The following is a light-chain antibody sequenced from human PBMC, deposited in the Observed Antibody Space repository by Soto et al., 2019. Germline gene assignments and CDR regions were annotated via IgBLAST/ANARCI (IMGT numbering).Light chain of an antibody. CDR1: QSVSSY. CDR3: QQRSNSYT. V-gene: IGKV3-11*01. CDR2: DAS. Sequence: EIVLTQSPATLSLSPGERATLSCRASQSVSSYLAWYQQKPGQAPSLLIYDASNRATGIPARFSGSGSGTDFTLTISSLEPEDFAVYYCQQRSNSYTFGQGTKLEIK. J-gene: IGKJ2*01.